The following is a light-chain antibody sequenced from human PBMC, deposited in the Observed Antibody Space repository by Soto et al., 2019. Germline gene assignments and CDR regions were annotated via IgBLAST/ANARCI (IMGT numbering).Light chain of an antibody. Sequence: DIQMTQSPSSLSASVGDKVTITCRASQSISNYVNWYQQKPGKAPKFLIFGASNLQSGVPSRFSGSGSETEFTLTISSLQPDDFATYYCQQYNVYSTFGGGTKVEIK. J-gene: IGKJ4*01. V-gene: IGKV1-16*01. CDR1: QSISNY. CDR3: QQYNVYST. CDR2: GAS.